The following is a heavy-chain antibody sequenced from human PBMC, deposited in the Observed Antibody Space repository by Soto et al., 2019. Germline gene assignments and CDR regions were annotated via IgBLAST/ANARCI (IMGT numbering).Heavy chain of an antibody. V-gene: IGHV3-23*01. J-gene: IGHJ2*01. Sequence: GGSLRLSCAASGFTFASYAMSWVRQAPGKGLEWVSSITNSGDRTYSEDSVKGRFTISRDNSKNTLYLQMNSLTAEDTAMYYCAKDRSVVAPYWYFDLWGRGTLVTVSS. D-gene: IGHD2-15*01. CDR1: GFTFASYA. CDR2: ITNSGDRT. CDR3: AKDRSVVAPYWYFDL.